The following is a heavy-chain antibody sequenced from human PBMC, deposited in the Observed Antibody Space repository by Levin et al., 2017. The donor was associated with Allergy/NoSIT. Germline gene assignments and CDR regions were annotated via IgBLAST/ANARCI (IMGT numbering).Heavy chain of an antibody. CDR3: AKDVKDFWSGYYGGMDV. V-gene: IGHV3-9*01. Sequence: GGSLRLSCAASGFTFDDYAMHWVRQAPGKGLEWVSGISWNSGSIGYADSVKGRFTISRDNAKNSLYLQMNSLRAEDTALYYCAKDVKDFWSGYYGGMDVWGQGTTVTVSS. CDR2: ISWNSGSI. J-gene: IGHJ6*02. CDR1: GFTFDDYA. D-gene: IGHD3-3*01.